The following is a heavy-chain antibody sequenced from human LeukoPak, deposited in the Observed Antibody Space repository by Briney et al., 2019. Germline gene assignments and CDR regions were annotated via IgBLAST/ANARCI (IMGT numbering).Heavy chain of an antibody. V-gene: IGHV4-34*01. D-gene: IGHD2-21*02. CDR1: GASISNYY. J-gene: IGHJ3*02. CDR3: AREFVVVTANDAFDI. CDR2: INHSGST. Sequence: PSETLSLTCAVSGASISNYYWSWIRQPPGKGLECIGEINHSGSTNYNPSLKSRVTISVDTSKNQFSLKLSSVTAADTAVYYCAREFVVVTANDAFDIWGQGTMVTVSS.